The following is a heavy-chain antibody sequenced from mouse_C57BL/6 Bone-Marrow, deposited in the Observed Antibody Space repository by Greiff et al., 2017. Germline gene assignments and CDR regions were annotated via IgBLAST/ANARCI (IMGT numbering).Heavy chain of an antibody. J-gene: IGHJ4*01. V-gene: IGHV1-55*01. Sequence: QVQLQQPGAELVKPGASVKMSCKASGYTFTSYWITWVKQRPGQGLEWIGDIYPGSGSTNYNEKFKSKATLTVDTSSSTAYMHLSSLTSEDSAVYYCARRGSTLYAMDYWGQGTSVTVSS. CDR2: IYPGSGST. D-gene: IGHD5-1*01. CDR3: ARRGSTLYAMDY. CDR1: GYTFTSYW.